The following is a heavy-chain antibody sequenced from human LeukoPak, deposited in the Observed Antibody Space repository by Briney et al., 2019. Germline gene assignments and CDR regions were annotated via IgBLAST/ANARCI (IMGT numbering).Heavy chain of an antibody. CDR3: ARDLYRVYKGDYFDY. CDR2: ISGGGDRT. J-gene: IGHJ4*02. V-gene: IGHV3-23*01. CDR1: ECTFSSYA. D-gene: IGHD5/OR15-5a*01. Sequence: GGSLRLSCAASECTFSSYAMNWVRQAPGKGLEWVSGISGGGDRTYYADSVKGRFTISRDNAKNSLYLQMNSLRVEDTAVYYCARDLYRVYKGDYFDYWGQGTLVTVSS.